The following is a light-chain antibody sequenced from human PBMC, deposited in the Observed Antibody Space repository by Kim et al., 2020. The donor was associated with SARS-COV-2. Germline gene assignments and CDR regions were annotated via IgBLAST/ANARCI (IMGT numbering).Light chain of an antibody. CDR3: QQDYNLPALT. CDR1: HSVSGSY. J-gene: IGKJ4*01. V-gene: IGKV3D-7*01. CDR2: GAS. Sequence: PGASVTLSCRASHSVSGSYLTWYQQKPGQAPRLLIYGASTRATGIPARFSGSGSGTDFTLTISSLQPEDFAVYYCQQDYNLPALTFGGGTKVDIK.